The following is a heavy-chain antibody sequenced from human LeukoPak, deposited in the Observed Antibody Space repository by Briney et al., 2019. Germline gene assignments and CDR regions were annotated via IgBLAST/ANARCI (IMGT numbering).Heavy chain of an antibody. D-gene: IGHD2-21*01. Sequence: GGSLRLSCAASGFTFSSYGMHWVRQAPGKGLEWVAVIWYDGSNKYYADSVKGRFTISRDNSKNTLYLQMNSLRADDTAVYYCARWGNPKIPDYWGQGILVSVSS. V-gene: IGHV3-33*01. CDR2: IWYDGSNK. CDR3: ARWGNPKIPDY. J-gene: IGHJ4*02. CDR1: GFTFSSYG.